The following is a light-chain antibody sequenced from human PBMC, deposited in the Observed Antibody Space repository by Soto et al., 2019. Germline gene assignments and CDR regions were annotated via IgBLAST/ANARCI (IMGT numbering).Light chain of an antibody. J-gene: IGKJ4*01. CDR3: QQYYSTLLT. CDR1: QSVLYSSNNKNY. V-gene: IGKV4-1*01. CDR2: WAS. Sequence: DIVMTQSPDSLAVSLGERATINCKSSQSVLYSSNNKNYLAWYQQKPGQPPKLLIYWASTRESGVPDRFSRSGSGTDFTLTISSLQAEDVAVYYCQQYYSTLLTFGGGTNVDIK.